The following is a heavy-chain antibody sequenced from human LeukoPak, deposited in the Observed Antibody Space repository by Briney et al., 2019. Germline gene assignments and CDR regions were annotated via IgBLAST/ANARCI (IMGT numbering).Heavy chain of an antibody. CDR2: IIPIFGTA. CDR1: GGTFSSYA. CDR3: ARGEGIAAAEVWWFDP. J-gene: IGHJ5*02. Sequence: SVKVSCKASGGTFSSYAISWVRQAPGQGLEWMGGIIPIFGTANYAQKFQGRVTITADESTSTAYMELSSLRSEDTAVYYCARGEGIAAAEVWWFDPWGQGTLVTVSS. V-gene: IGHV1-69*13. D-gene: IGHD6-13*01.